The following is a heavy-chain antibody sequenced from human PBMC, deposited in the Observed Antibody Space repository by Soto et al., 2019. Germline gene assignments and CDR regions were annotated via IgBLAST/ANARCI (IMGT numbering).Heavy chain of an antibody. J-gene: IGHJ6*02. CDR1: GFTFSSYA. D-gene: IGHD3-3*01. V-gene: IGHV3-30-3*01. Sequence: GGSLRLSCAASGFTFSSYAMHWVRQAPGKGLEWVAVISYDGSNKYYADSVKGRFTISRDNSKNTLYLQMNSLRAEDTAVYYCARDEVGIFGIFYGMYVWGQGSTDPVYS. CDR3: ARDEVGIFGIFYGMYV. CDR2: ISYDGSNK.